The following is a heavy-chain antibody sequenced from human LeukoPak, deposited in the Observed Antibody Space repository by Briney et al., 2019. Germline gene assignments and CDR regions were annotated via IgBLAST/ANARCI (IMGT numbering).Heavy chain of an antibody. V-gene: IGHV3-23*01. CDR1: GFTFSSYV. D-gene: IGHD1-14*01. J-gene: IGHJ4*02. Sequence: GGSLRLSCATSGFTFSSYVMSWVRKAPGKGLEWVSVFSGSGDKIYYADSVRGRFTISRDISKKSLYLEMSSLRAEDTAMYYCARLTGNHFDYWGLGTLVTVSS. CDR2: FSGSGDKI. CDR3: ARLTGNHFDY.